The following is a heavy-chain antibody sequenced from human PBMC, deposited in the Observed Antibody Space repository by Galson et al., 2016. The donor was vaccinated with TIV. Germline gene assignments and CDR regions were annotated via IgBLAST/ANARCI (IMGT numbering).Heavy chain of an antibody. CDR1: GYTFSNYY. V-gene: IGHV1-46*01. Sequence: SVKVSCKASGYTFSNYYMHWVRQAPGQGLEWVGIINPSGGSASYAPKFQGRVTMTSDTSTSTFYMDLNSLRSDDTAIYYCARAAGIHFHDAIDVWGQGTKVIVSS. CDR3: ARAAGIHFHDAIDV. D-gene: IGHD5-18*01. CDR2: INPSGGSA. J-gene: IGHJ3*01.